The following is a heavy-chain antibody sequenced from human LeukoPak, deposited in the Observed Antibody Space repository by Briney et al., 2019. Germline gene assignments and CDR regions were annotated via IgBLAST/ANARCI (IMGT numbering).Heavy chain of an antibody. V-gene: IGHV3-23*01. CDR1: GFTFSSYG. CDR2: ISGSGGST. Sequence: PGGTLRLSCAASGFTFSSYGMSWVRQAPGKGLEWVSAISGSGGSTYYADSVKGRFTISRDNAKNSLYLQMNSLRAEDTAVYYCARDPAYIVATYGFDYWGQGTLVTASS. D-gene: IGHD5-12*01. CDR3: ARDPAYIVATYGFDY. J-gene: IGHJ4*02.